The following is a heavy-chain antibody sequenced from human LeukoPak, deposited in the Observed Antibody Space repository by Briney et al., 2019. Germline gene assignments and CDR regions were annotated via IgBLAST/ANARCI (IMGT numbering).Heavy chain of an antibody. D-gene: IGHD5-18*01. J-gene: IGHJ4*02. Sequence: PSETLSLTCAVSGGSISSSNYWSWARQSPGMGLEWIGQVSLWGSTSYNPSLSRRVTISTDKSKNQFSLTLSFVTAADTAVYYCARHRGYHFDFWGQGALVTVSS. V-gene: IGHV4-4*02. CDR1: GGSISSSNY. CDR3: ARHRGYHFDF. CDR2: VSLWGST.